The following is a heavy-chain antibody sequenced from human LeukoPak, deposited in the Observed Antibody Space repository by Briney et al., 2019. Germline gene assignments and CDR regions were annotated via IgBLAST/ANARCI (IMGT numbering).Heavy chain of an antibody. CDR3: ARGRAYYGGHFDY. CDR2: IYYSGST. V-gene: IGHV4-31*03. Sequence: KSSETLSLTCTVSGGSISSGGYYWSWIRQHPGKGLEWIGYIYYSGSTYYNPSLKSRVTISVDTSKNQFSLKLSSVTAADTAVYYCARGRAYYGGHFDYWGQGTLVTVSS. J-gene: IGHJ4*02. D-gene: IGHD4-23*01. CDR1: GGSISSGGYY.